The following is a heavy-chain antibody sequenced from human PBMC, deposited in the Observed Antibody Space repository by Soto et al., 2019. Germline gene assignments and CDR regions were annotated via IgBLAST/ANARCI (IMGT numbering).Heavy chain of an antibody. CDR3: ATFDSSGYYADF. V-gene: IGHV4-30-4*01. J-gene: IGHJ4*02. D-gene: IGHD3-22*01. CDR2: IYYSGST. Sequence: SVTLSRSCTFFGFTIRGGDCCWSWIRQPPGKGLEWIGYIYYSGSTYYNPSLKSRVTISVDTSKNQFSLKLSSVTAADTAVYYCATFDSSGYYADFWGQGTLVTVSS. CDR1: GFTIRGGDCC.